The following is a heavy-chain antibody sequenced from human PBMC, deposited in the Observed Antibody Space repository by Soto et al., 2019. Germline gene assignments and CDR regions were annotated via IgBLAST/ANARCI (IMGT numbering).Heavy chain of an antibody. CDR3: ARSSHKESWFNP. J-gene: IGHJ5*02. Sequence: QVQLQESGPGLVKPSETLSLSCTVSNGSLSNYYWNWIRQPAGKGLEWIGRIYTSGSTNYNPSLMSRVTMSVDTSKNQFSLKLNSVPAADTAVYYCARSSHKESWFNPWGQGTLVTVSS. D-gene: IGHD6-13*01. CDR1: NGSLSNYY. CDR2: IYTSGST. V-gene: IGHV4-4*07.